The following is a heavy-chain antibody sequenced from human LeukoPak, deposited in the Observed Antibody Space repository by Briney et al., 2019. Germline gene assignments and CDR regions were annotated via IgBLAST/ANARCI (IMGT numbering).Heavy chain of an antibody. D-gene: IGHD3-10*01. J-gene: IGHJ6*03. V-gene: IGHV4-34*01. CDR2: INHSGST. Sequence: SETLSLTCAVYGGSFSGYYWSWIRQPPGKGLEWIGEINHSGSTNYNPSLKSRVTISVDTSKNQFSLKLSSVTAADTAVYYCARAENYVSGSGNYYYMDVWDKGTTVTVS. CDR3: ARAENYVSGSGNYYYMDV. CDR1: GGSFSGYY.